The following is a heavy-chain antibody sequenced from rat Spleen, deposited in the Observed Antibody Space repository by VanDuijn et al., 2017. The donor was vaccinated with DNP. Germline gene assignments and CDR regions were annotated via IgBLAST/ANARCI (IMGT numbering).Heavy chain of an antibody. D-gene: IGHD1-11*01. CDR1: GFIFNDFW. Sequence: EVKFVESGGGLVQPGRSLKLSCAASGFIFNDFWMGWVRQAPGKGLEWIGEINKDSSTINYTPSLKDKFTISRDNAQNTLYLQMSKLGSEDTAIYDCAKGPNYGGDSDYFDYWGQGVMVTVSS. V-gene: IGHV4-2*01. J-gene: IGHJ2*01. CDR3: AKGPNYGGDSDYFDY. CDR2: INKDSSTI.